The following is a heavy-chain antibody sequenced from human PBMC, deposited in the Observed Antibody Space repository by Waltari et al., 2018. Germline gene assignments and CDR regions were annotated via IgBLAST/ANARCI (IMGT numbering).Heavy chain of an antibody. CDR2: VLSTGKT. CDR3: ARDRGRGLYLDV. D-gene: IGHD2-15*01. CDR1: GGSVPSANW. J-gene: IGHJ4*02. Sequence: QLPESGPGLVKPSGPLSLSCAVSGGSVPSANWWSWVRQSPQRGLEWIGQVLSTGKTNYSPSFASRVTMSLDASNNQFSLKVTSATAADTAVYYCARDRGRGLYLDVWGPGTLVTVSP. V-gene: IGHV4-4*02.